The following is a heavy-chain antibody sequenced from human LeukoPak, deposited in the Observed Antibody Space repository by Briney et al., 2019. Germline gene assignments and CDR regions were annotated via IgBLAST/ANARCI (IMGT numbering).Heavy chain of an antibody. D-gene: IGHD4-17*01. Sequence: PGGSLTLSCAASGFIFSSYTMNWVRQAPGKGLEWVSSISSSSSFIYYADSVKGRFTISRDNAENSLYLQMNSLRAEDTAVYYCASSPPTVTTYFFDYWGQGTLVTVSS. V-gene: IGHV3-21*01. J-gene: IGHJ4*02. CDR3: ASSPPTVTTYFFDY. CDR1: GFIFSSYT. CDR2: ISSSSSFI.